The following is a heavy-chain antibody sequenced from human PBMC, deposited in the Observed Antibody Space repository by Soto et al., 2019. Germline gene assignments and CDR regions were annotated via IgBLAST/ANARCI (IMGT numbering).Heavy chain of an antibody. CDR1: GFTFSSYA. J-gene: IGHJ4*02. CDR2: ISYDGSNK. Sequence: GGSLKLSCAAYGFTFSSYAMHWVRQAPGKGLEWVAVISYDGSNKYYADSVKGRFTISRDNSKNTLYLQMNSLRAEDTAVYYCAIVLPPRKVLDYWGPG. CDR3: AIVLPPRKVLDY. V-gene: IGHV3-30-3*01.